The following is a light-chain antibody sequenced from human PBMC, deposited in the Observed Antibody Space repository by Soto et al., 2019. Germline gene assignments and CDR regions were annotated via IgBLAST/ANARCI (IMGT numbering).Light chain of an antibody. Sequence: EIVMTQSPATLSVSPGERATLSCRASQRITSNLAWYQQKPGQAPRLLIYGASSRATGIPARFSGRGSGTEFTLTISSLQSEDFAVYYCQQDNNWPPWTFGQGTKVEIK. CDR3: QQDNNWPPWT. CDR2: GAS. J-gene: IGKJ1*01. CDR1: QRITSN. V-gene: IGKV3-15*01.